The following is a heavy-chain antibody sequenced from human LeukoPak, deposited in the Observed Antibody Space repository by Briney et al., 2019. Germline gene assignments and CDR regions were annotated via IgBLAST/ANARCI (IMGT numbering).Heavy chain of an antibody. D-gene: IGHD5-18*01. CDR1: GYTFTTYY. J-gene: IGHJ4*02. CDR2: ISAYNGNT. CDR3: AAHSFGYHEY. V-gene: IGHV1-18*01. Sequence: ASVKVSCKTSGYTFTTYYITWVRQAPGQGLEWMGWISAYNGNTNYAQKLQGRVTMTTDTSTSTVYMELRSLRSDDTAMYYCAAHSFGYHEYWGQGTLVTVSS.